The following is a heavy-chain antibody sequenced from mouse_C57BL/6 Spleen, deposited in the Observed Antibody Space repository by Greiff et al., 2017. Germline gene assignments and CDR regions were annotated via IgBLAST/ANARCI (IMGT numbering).Heavy chain of an antibody. V-gene: IGHV1-69*01. J-gene: IGHJ4*01. CDR2: IDPSDSYT. Sequence: VQLQQPGAELVMPGASVKLSCKASGYTFTSYWMHWVKQRPGQGLEWIGEIDPSDSYTNYNQKFKGKSTLTVDKSSSTAYMQLSSLTSEDSAVYYCARTGTNSYAMDYWGQGTSVTVSS. CDR1: GYTFTSYW. D-gene: IGHD4-1*01. CDR3: ARTGTNSYAMDY.